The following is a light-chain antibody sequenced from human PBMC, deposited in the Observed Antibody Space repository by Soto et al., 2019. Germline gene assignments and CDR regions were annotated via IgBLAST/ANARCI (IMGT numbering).Light chain of an antibody. J-gene: IGKJ1*01. CDR1: QSISSY. Sequence: DIQMTQSPSSLSASVGDRVTITCRASQSISSYLNWYQQKPGKAPKLLIYAASSLQSGVPSRFSGSGSGTDFTLTISCLQSEDFATYYCQQYYSYPRTFGQGTRWIS. V-gene: IGKV1-39*01. CDR3: QQYYSYPRT. CDR2: AAS.